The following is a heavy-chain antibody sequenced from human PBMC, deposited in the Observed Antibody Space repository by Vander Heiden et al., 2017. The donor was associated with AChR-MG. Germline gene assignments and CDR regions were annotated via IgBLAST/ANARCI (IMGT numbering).Heavy chain of an antibody. V-gene: IGHV3-30*02. J-gene: IGHJ4*02. CDR2: IRYDGSNK. CDR1: GLTFSSYG. CDR3: AKDHIMGATFFNYFDY. D-gene: IGHD1-26*01. Sequence: QVQLVESGGGVVQPGGSLRLACAASGLTFSSYGMHWVRQAPGKGLEWVAFIRYDGSNKYYADSVKGRFTISRDNSKNTLYLQMNSLRAEDTAVYYCAKDHIMGATFFNYFDYWGQGTLVTVSS.